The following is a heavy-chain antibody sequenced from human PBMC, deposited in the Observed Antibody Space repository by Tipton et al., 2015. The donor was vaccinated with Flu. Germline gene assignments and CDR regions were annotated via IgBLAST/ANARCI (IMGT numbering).Heavy chain of an antibody. Sequence: TLSLTCTVSGVSISSHYWSWIRQPAGKGLEWIGRIYYSGGSTDYNPSLKSRVTVSLDTSKNQFSLKLTSVTAADTAVYHCARASSGPPRSHFDYWGQGTLVTVSS. J-gene: IGHJ4*02. D-gene: IGHD3-10*01. V-gene: IGHV4-4*07. CDR3: ARASSGPPRSHFDY. CDR2: IYYSGGST. CDR1: GVSISSHY.